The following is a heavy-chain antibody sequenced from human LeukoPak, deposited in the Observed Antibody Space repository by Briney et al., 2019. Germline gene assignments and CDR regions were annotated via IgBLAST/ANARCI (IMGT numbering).Heavy chain of an antibody. CDR1: GGTFSSYA. J-gene: IGHJ6*04. CDR3: ARGTLSWDHYYYYGMDV. D-gene: IGHD6-13*01. CDR2: IIPIFGTA. V-gene: IGHV1-69*05. Sequence: ASVKVSRKASGGTFSSYAISWVRQAPGQGLEWMGGIIPIFGTANYAQKFQGRVTITTDKSTSTAYMELSSLRSEDTAVYYCARGTLSWDHYYYYGMDVWGKGTTVTVSS.